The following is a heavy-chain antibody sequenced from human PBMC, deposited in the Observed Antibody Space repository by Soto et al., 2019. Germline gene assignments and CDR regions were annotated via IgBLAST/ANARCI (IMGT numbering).Heavy chain of an antibody. CDR3: NRGSSWLYYGMDV. J-gene: IGHJ6*02. Sequence: GGSLRLSCAASGFTFSNAWMNWVRQAPGKGLEWVGRIKSKTDGGTTDYAAPVKGRFTISRDDSKNTLYLQMNSLKTEDTAVYYCNRGSSWLYYGMDVWGQGTTVTVSS. D-gene: IGHD6-13*01. CDR2: IKSKTDGGTT. CDR1: GFTFSNAW. V-gene: IGHV3-15*07.